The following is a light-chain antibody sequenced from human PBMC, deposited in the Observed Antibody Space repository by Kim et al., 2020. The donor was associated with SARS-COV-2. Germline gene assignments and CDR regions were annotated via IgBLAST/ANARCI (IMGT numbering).Light chain of an antibody. CDR2: GNR. CDR3: QSSDSSLSGSV. CDR1: SSKNGTCYE. J-gene: IGLJ3*02. V-gene: IGLV1-40*01. Sequence: RVIIRLAGGSSKNGTCYEVHWYQQHPGIAPTILLYGNRNRPSGVPDRFSGSKSGTSASLAITGLQAEDEADYYCQSSDSSLSGSVFGGGTQLTVL.